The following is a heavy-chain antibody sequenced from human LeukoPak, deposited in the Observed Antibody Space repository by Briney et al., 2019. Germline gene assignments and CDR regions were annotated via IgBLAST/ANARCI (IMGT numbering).Heavy chain of an antibody. CDR1: GGSISSSSAY. Sequence: SEILSLTCTVSGGSISSSSAYWGWIRQPPGKGLEWIGSIYYCKNTYYNPSLKSRVTISADTSKNQFSLTLGSVSATDTAVYYCVSPRGFSYGYFDYWGQGTLVTVSS. V-gene: IGHV4-39*01. J-gene: IGHJ4*02. CDR2: IYYCKNT. CDR3: VSPRGFSYGYFDY. D-gene: IGHD5-18*01.